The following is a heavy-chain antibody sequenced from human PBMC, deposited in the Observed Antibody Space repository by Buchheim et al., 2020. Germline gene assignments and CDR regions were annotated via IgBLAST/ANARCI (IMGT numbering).Heavy chain of an antibody. D-gene: IGHD6-19*01. Sequence: QVQLQESGPGLVKPSGTLSLTCAVSGDSISSNYWWSWVRQFPGKGLEWIGEIYRSGNTNYTPSLRSRVTISLDKSNNHFSLRLSSVTGADTAVYYCARHLSGFDAFDIWGQGT. V-gene: IGHV4-4*02. CDR2: IYRSGNT. CDR1: GDSISSNYW. CDR3: ARHLSGFDAFDI. J-gene: IGHJ3*02.